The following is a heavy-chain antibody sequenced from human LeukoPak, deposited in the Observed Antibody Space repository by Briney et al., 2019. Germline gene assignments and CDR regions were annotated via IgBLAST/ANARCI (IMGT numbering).Heavy chain of an antibody. J-gene: IGHJ1*01. CDR3: VRDKAVTTELTQYFQH. Sequence: GASVKVSCKTSGYTFTNYGVSWVRQAPGQGLEWMGWISAYNGYTNYAQKLQVRVTMTTDASTSTAYMELRSLTSDDTAVYYCVRDKAVTTELTQYFQHWGQGTLVTVSS. V-gene: IGHV1-18*01. CDR1: GYTFTNYG. D-gene: IGHD4-11*01. CDR2: ISAYNGYT.